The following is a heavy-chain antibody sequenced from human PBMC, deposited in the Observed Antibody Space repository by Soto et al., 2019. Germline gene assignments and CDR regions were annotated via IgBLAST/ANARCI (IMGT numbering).Heavy chain of an antibody. CDR1: GYTFTSYY. Sequence: ASVKVSCKASGYTFTSYYMHWVRQAPGQGLEWMGIINPSGGSTSYAQKLQGRVTMTRDTSTSTVHMELSSLGSEDTAVFFFSKHYFYILTGYRPNWFDPWGQVTLVAVSS. V-gene: IGHV1-46*03. CDR2: INPSGGST. CDR3: SKHYFYILTGYRPNWFDP. J-gene: IGHJ5*02. D-gene: IGHD3-9*01.